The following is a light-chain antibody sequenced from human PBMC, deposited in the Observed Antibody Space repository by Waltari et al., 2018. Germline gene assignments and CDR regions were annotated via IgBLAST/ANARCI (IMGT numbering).Light chain of an antibody. CDR3: MQSVELPFT. V-gene: IGKV2D-29*01. CDR2: EVS. CDR1: ESLLHSDGRTY. Sequence: EIGMTQTPLSLSVTPGQPAAISGKSSESLLHSDGRTYLYWYLQKAGQPPHLLIYEVSNRFTGVPDRFSGSGSGTEFTLKISRVEAEDVGLYYCMQSVELPFTFGGGTKVEIK. J-gene: IGKJ4*01.